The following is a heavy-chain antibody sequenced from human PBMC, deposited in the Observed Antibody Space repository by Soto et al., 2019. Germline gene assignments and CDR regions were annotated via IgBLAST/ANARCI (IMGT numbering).Heavy chain of an antibody. CDR3: ARDLREFVPYYYYGMDV. CDR1: GFTFSSYA. D-gene: IGHD3-10*01. V-gene: IGHV3-30-3*01. J-gene: IGHJ6*02. Sequence: GGSLRLSCAASGFTFSSYAMHWVRQAPGKGLEWVAVISYDGSNKYYADSVKGRFTISRDNSKNTLYLQMNSLRAEDTAVYYCARDLREFVPYYYYGMDVWGQGTTVTVSS. CDR2: ISYDGSNK.